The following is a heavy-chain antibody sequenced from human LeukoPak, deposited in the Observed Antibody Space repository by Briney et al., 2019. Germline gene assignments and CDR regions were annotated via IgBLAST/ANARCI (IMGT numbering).Heavy chain of an antibody. V-gene: IGHV1-18*01. Sequence: GASVNVSFKASGYTFTIYGISWVRQAPGQGVEGMGWINAYNGNTNYAQKLQGRATITTDTSTSTAYMELRSLRSDDTAVYYCARNKLRYSGWFDPWGQGPLVTVSS. CDR3: ARNKLRYSGWFDP. CDR2: INAYNGNT. CDR1: GYTFTIYG. D-gene: IGHD3-9*01. J-gene: IGHJ5*02.